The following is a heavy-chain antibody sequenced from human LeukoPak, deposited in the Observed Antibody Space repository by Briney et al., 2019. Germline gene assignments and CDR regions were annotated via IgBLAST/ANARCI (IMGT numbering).Heavy chain of an antibody. CDR2: INPNSGGT. D-gene: IGHD6-19*01. CDR3: ASSSSGWSMGYFDY. Sequence: VSVKVSCKASGYTFTGYYMHWVRQAPGQGLEWMGWINPNSGGTNYAQKFQGRVTMTRDTSISTAYMELSRLSSDATAVYYCASSSSGWSMGYFDYWGQGTLVTVSS. J-gene: IGHJ4*02. V-gene: IGHV1-2*02. CDR1: GYTFTGYY.